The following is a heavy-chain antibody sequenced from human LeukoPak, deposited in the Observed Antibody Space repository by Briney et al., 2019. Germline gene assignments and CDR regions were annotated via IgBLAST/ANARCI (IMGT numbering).Heavy chain of an antibody. CDR1: GFTFSSYD. CDR3: AKKMDDAFDI. Sequence: GGSLRLSCAASGFTFSSYDMHWVRQAPGKGLEWVVVIWYDGSNKYFADSVKGRFTISRDNSKNTLYLQMNSLRAEDTAVYYCAKKMDDAFDIWGQGTMVTVSS. J-gene: IGHJ3*02. D-gene: IGHD5-24*01. CDR2: IWYDGSNK. V-gene: IGHV3-33*03.